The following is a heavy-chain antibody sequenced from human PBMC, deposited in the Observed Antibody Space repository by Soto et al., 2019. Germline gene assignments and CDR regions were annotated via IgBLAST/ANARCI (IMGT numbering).Heavy chain of an antibody. Sequence: QVQLVESGGGVVQPGRSLRLSCAASGFTVSSYAMHWVRQAPGKGLEWVAVVSYDGSNKYYADSVKGRFTISRDNSKNTLYLQMNSLRAEDTAVYYCARSYYYGYDAFDIWGQGTMVTVSS. V-gene: IGHV3-30-3*01. CDR1: GFTVSSYA. CDR2: VSYDGSNK. J-gene: IGHJ3*02. CDR3: ARSYYYGYDAFDI. D-gene: IGHD3-10*01.